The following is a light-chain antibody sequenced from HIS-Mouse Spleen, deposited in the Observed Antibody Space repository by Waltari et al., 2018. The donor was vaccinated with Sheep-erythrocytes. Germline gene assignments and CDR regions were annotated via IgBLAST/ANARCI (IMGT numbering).Light chain of an antibody. CDR3: CSYAGSYNHV. V-gene: IGLV2-11*01. J-gene: IGLJ1*01. CDR2: DVS. Sequence: QSALTQPRSVSGSPGQSVTISCTGTSSDVVGYNYVSWYQQNPGKAHKLMIYDVSKRPSGVPDRFSGSKSGNTASLTISGLQAEDEAYYYCCSYAGSYNHVFATGTKVTVL. CDR1: SSDVVGYNY.